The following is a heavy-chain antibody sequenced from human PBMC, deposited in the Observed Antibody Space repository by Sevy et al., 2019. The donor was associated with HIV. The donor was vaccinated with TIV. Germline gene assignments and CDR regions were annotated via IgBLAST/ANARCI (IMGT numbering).Heavy chain of an antibody. J-gene: IGHJ4*02. D-gene: IGHD2-8*01. CDR1: GFTFNIYS. CDR2: LSFGCGKI. Sequence: GGSLRRSCAASGFTFNIYSMSWVRQTPGKGLEWVATLSFGCGKINHADSVKGRFTMSRDDSKNAVYLQMNNLRVEGTAIYYCAREGCTKPHDYWGQGTLVTVSS. CDR3: AREGCTKPHDY. V-gene: IGHV3-23*01.